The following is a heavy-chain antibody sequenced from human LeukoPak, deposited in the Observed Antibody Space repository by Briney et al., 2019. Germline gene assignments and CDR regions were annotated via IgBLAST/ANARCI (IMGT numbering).Heavy chain of an antibody. V-gene: IGHV3-48*01. CDR3: AKDLTTVTTRLHPRSNWFDP. J-gene: IGHJ5*02. CDR1: GFTFSSYS. D-gene: IGHD4-17*01. Sequence: GGSLRLSCAASGFTFSSYSMNWVRQAPGKGLEWVSYISSSSSTIYYADSVKGRFTISRDNSKNTLYLQMNSLRAEDTAVYYCAKDLTTVTTRLHPRSNWFDPWGQGTLVTVSS. CDR2: ISSSSSTI.